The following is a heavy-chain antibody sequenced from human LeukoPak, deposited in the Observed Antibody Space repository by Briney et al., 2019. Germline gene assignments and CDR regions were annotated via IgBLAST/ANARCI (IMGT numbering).Heavy chain of an antibody. D-gene: IGHD6-19*01. CDR2: ISGTGGST. J-gene: IGHJ4*02. CDR3: AKEIGGSGRGY. V-gene: IGHV3-23*01. Sequence: PGGSLRLSCAASGFTFSTYAVNWVRQAPGKGLEWVSTISGTGGSTYYADSVKGRFTISRDNSKNTLYLQMSSLRAEDTAVYYCAKEIGGSGRGYWGQGTLVTVSS. CDR1: GFTFSTYA.